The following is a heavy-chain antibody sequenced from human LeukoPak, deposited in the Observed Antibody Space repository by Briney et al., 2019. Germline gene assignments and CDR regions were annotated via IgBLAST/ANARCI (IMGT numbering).Heavy chain of an antibody. CDR2: IWYDGSNK. J-gene: IGHJ4*02. CDR1: GFTVSTNY. D-gene: IGHD3-10*01. V-gene: IGHV3-33*06. Sequence: GGSLRLSCAASGFTVSTNYMSWVRQAPGKGLEWVAVIWYDGSNKYYADSVKGRFTISRDNSKNTLYLQMSSLRAEDTAVYYCAKDRYMGGSAPDYWGQGTLVTVSS. CDR3: AKDRYMGGSAPDY.